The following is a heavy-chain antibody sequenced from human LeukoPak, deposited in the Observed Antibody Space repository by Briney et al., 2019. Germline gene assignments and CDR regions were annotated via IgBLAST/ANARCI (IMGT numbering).Heavy chain of an antibody. CDR2: INPSGGST. V-gene: IGHV1-46*01. D-gene: IGHD3-22*01. CDR3: ARGSPNYYDSSGIRIDY. J-gene: IGHJ4*02. CDR1: GYTFTSYH. Sequence: GASVKVSCKASGYTFTSYHMHWVRQAPGQGLEWMGIINPSGGSTSCAQKFQGRVTMTRDMSTSTVYMELSSLRSEDTAVYYCARGSPNYYDSSGIRIDYWGQGTLVTVSS.